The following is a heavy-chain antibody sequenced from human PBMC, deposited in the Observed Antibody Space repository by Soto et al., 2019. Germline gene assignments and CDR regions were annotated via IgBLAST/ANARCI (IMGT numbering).Heavy chain of an antibody. D-gene: IGHD6-6*01. CDR2: INSDGSST. CDR3: ARALYSSSSVFWFDP. V-gene: IGHV3-74*01. CDR1: GFTFSSYW. Sequence: GGSLRLSCAASGFTFSSYWMHWVRQAPGKGLVWVSRINSDGSSTSYADSVKGRFTISRDNAKNTLYLQMNSLRAEDTAVYYCARALYSSSSVFWFDPWGQGTLVTVSS. J-gene: IGHJ5*02.